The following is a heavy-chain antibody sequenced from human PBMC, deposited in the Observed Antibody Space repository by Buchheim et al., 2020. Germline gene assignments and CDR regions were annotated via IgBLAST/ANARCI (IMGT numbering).Heavy chain of an antibody. CDR1: RFSFSSFW. CDR2: INQDGSQK. CDR3: ARDGESGWNDFDY. J-gene: IGHJ4*02. Sequence: EGQLVESGGGLVQPGGSLRLSCAVSRFSFSSFWMTWIRQAPGKGLEWVANINQDGSQKNYVDSVKGRFTISRDNTKNLLYLQMDSLRVDDTGVYYCARDGESGWNDFDYWGQGTL. D-gene: IGHD1-1*01. V-gene: IGHV3-7*01.